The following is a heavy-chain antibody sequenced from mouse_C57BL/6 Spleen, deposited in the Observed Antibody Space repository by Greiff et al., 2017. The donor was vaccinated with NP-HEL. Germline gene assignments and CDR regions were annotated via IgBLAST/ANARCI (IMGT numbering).Heavy chain of an antibody. J-gene: IGHJ4*01. CDR3: ARRDDYDGDAMDY. CDR2: IYPRSGNT. Sequence: VHLVESGAELARPGASVKLSCKASGYTFTSYGISWVKQRTGQGLEWIGEIYPRSGNTYYNEKFKGKATLTADKSSSTAYMELRSLTSEDSAVYFCARRDDYDGDAMDYWGQGTSVTVSS. CDR1: GYTFTSYG. D-gene: IGHD2-4*01. V-gene: IGHV1-81*01.